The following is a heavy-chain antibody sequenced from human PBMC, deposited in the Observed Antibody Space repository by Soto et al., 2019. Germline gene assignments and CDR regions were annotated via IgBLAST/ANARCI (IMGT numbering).Heavy chain of an antibody. CDR2: IAYDGANK. CDR1: GFTFSIYV. V-gene: IGHV3-30-3*01. J-gene: IGHJ6*02. CDR3: ARDRVSGSGSHIGYYYYYDGMDV. D-gene: IGHD3-10*01. Sequence: QVQLVESGGGVVQPWRSLRLSCAASGFTFSIYVMHWDRQARGKGLEWVSVIAYDGANKYYSDSVKGRFTISRDNSTNTLYLYLQMNCLRAEDTAVYYCARDRVSGSGSHIGYYYYYDGMDVWGQGTTGTVSS.